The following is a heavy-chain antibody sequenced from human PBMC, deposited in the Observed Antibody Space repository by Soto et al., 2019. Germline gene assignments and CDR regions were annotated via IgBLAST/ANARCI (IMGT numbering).Heavy chain of an antibody. CDR3: ASGRTYYYDSSGGYYYYYGMDV. CDR1: GGTFRIYA. V-gene: IGHV1-69*06. CDR2: IIPIFGTA. J-gene: IGHJ6*02. D-gene: IGHD3-22*01. Sequence: SVKVSFKTSGGTFRIYAISWVRQAPGQGLEWMGGIIPIFGTANYAQKFQGRVTITADKSTSTAYMELSSLRSEDTAVYYCASGRTYYYDSSGGYYYYYGMDVWGQGNTVTVSS.